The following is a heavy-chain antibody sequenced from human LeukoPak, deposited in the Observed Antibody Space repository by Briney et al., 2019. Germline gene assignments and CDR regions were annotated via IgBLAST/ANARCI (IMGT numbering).Heavy chain of an antibody. D-gene: IGHD3-10*01. V-gene: IGHV3-30*02. J-gene: IGHJ4*02. Sequence: GGSLRLSCAASGFTFSSYGMHWVRQAPGKGLEWVAFIRYDGSNKYYADSVKGRFTISRDNSKNTLYLQMNSLRAEDTAVYYCAKDGGMVRGVITNFDYWGQGTLVTVSS. CDR2: IRYDGSNK. CDR3: AKDGGMVRGVITNFDY. CDR1: GFTFSSYG.